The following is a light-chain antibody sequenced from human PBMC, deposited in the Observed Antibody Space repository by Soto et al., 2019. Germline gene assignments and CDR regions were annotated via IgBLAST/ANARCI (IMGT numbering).Light chain of an antibody. J-gene: IGKJ3*01. CDR3: QQSYSTPRIT. Sequence: DIQMTQSPSSLSASVGDRVTITCRASQSISTYLTWYQQKPRKAPKLLIYGASRLQSGVPSRFSGSGSGTNFTLTIGNLQPEDFASYYCQQSYSTPRITCGPGTTVDIK. CDR2: GAS. CDR1: QSISTY. V-gene: IGKV1-39*01.